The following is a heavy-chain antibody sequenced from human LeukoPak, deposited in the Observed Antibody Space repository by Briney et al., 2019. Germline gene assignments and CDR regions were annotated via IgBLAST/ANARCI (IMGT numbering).Heavy chain of an antibody. Sequence: GRSLRLSCAASGFTFSSYAMHWVRQAPGKGLEWVAVISYDGSNKYYADSVKGRFTISRDNSKNTLYLQMNSLRAEDTAVYYCARDFSWEQLGITGARAVGGPRIDYWGQGTLVTVSS. CDR1: GFTFSSYA. D-gene: IGHD6-13*01. J-gene: IGHJ4*02. CDR2: ISYDGSNK. V-gene: IGHV3-30*01. CDR3: ARDFSWEQLGITGARAVGGPRIDY.